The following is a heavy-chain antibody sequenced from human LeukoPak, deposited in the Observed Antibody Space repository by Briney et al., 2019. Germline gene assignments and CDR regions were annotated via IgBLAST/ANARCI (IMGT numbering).Heavy chain of an antibody. D-gene: IGHD2-2*01. V-gene: IGHV4-39*01. J-gene: IGHJ5*02. CDR3: ARRPRYCSSTSCYGVGP. CDR1: GGSISSYY. Sequence: SETLSLTCTVSGGSISSYYWSWIRQPPGKGLEWIGSIYYSGSTYYNPSLKSRVTISVDTSKNQFSLKLSSVTAADTAVYYCARRPRYCSSTSCYGVGPWGQGTLVTVSS. CDR2: IYYSGST.